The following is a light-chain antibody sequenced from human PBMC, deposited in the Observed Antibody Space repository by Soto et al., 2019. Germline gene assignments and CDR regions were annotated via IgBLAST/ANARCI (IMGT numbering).Light chain of an antibody. CDR1: QSVSSN. CDR3: QQYNNWPLT. J-gene: IGKJ4*01. V-gene: IGKV3-15*01. Sequence: EIVMTQSPATRSVSPGERATLSCRGSQSVSSNLAWYQQKPGQAPRLLIYGASTRATGIPARFSGSGSGTEFTLTISSLQSEDFAVYYCQQYNNWPLTFGGGTKVEIK. CDR2: GAS.